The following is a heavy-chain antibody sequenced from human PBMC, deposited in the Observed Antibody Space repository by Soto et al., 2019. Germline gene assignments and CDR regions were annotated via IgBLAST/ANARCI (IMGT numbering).Heavy chain of an antibody. CDR2: ISGSGGST. CDR1: GFTFSSYA. V-gene: IGHV3-23*01. Sequence: GGSLSLSCAASGFTFSSYAMSWVRQAPGKGLEWVSAISGSGGSTYYADSVKGRFTISRDNSKNTLYLQMNSLRAEDTAVYYCAKVQGVRFLEWPIGWFDPWGQGTLVTVSS. CDR3: AKVQGVRFLEWPIGWFDP. D-gene: IGHD3-3*01. J-gene: IGHJ5*02.